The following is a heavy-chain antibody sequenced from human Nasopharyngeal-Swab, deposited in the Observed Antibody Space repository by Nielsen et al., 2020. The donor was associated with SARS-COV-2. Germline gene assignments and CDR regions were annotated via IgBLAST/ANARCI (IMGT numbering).Heavy chain of an antibody. CDR2: ITSSSSYI. D-gene: IGHD5-12*01. J-gene: IGHJ6*02. V-gene: IGHV3-21*04. Sequence: GESLKISCAASGFTFSSYSMNWVRQAPGKGLEWVSSITSSSSYIYYADSVKGRFTISRDNAKNSLFLQMNSLRAEDTAMYYCAKDRDSGDDSGEYYHYYGMDVWGQGTSVTVS. CDR3: AKDRDSGDDSGEYYHYYGMDV. CDR1: GFTFSSYS.